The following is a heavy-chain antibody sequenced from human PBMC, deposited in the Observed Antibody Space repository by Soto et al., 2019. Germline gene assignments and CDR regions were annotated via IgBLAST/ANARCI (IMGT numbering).Heavy chain of an antibody. D-gene: IGHD6-13*01. CDR3: ARGRENSSWFSREYYIDY. J-gene: IGHJ4*02. V-gene: IGHV4-34*01. CDR1: VGSFSGYY. CDR2: INYSGST. Sequence: SETLSLTCAVYVGSFSGYYWSWIRQPPGKGLEWIGEINYSGSTNYNPSLMSRFTISVDTSKNQFSLKLSSVTAAATAVYFCARGRENSSWFSREYYIDYWGKGTLVTVSS.